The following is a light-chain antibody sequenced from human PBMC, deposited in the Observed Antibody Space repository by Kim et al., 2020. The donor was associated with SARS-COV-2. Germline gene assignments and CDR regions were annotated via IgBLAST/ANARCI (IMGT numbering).Light chain of an antibody. Sequence: AIQMTQSPSSLSASVGDRVTITCRASHVIKNDLGWYQQKPGKAPKLLIFAASSLQSGVPSRFSGSGSCTDFTLTISSLQPEDFATYYCLQNYNYPITFGQGTRLEIK. CDR2: AAS. J-gene: IGKJ5*01. CDR1: HVIKND. CDR3: LQNYNYPIT. V-gene: IGKV1-6*01.